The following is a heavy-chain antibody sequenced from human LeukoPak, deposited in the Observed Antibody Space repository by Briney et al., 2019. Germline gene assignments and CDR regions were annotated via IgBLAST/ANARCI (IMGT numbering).Heavy chain of an antibody. D-gene: IGHD2-8*02. CDR2: IYYSGST. Sequence: SETLSLTCTVSGGFISSSSYYWGWIRQPPGKGLEWIGSIYYSGSTYYNPSLKSRVAISVDTSKNQFSLRLSSVTAADTAVYYCARVGYWPDDFFDYWGQGTLVTVSS. V-gene: IGHV4-39*07. CDR1: GGFISSSSYY. J-gene: IGHJ4*02. CDR3: ARVGYWPDDFFDY.